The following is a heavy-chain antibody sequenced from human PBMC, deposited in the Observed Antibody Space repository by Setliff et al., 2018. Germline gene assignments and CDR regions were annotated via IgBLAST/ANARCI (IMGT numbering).Heavy chain of an antibody. V-gene: IGHV1-69*05. CDR1: GGTFSNYG. J-gene: IGHJ6*03. CDR2: TIPIFGAT. Sequence: ASVKVSCKASGGTFSNYGVSWVRQAPGQGLEWMGGTIPIFGATDYSQKFQGRVTIITDESTNTAFMQLSSLRSEDTAVYYCVREGVDTRSSTDYRYYMDVWGKGTTVTVSS. CDR3: VREGVDTRSSTDYRYYMDV. D-gene: IGHD5-18*01.